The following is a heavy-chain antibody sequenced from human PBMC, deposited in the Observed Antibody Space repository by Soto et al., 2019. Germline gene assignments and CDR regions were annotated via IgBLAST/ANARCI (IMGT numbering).Heavy chain of an antibody. D-gene: IGHD7-27*01. CDR2: IYYNGNS. CDR1: GGSISNHY. CDR3: ARANWYSEY. V-gene: IGHV4-59*11. J-gene: IGHJ4*02. Sequence: QVQLQESGPGLVKPSETLSLTCTVSGGSISNHYWSWIRQPPGKGLEWIGYIYYNGNSNYTPSLKGRVTMSVDTYKNQISLRLSSVTAADTAVYYCARANWYSEYWGQGTLVTVSS.